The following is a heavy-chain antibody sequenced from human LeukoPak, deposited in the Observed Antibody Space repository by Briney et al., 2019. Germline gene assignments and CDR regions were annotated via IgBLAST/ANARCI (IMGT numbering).Heavy chain of an antibody. CDR3: ARDIGDYYDDAFDI. Sequence: SETLSLTCTVSGGSISSYYWSWIRKPPGKGLEWIGYIYYSGSTNYNPSLKSRVTISVDTSKNQFSLKLSSVTAADTAVYYCARDIGDYYDDAFDIWAKGQWSPSLQ. J-gene: IGHJ3*02. CDR1: GGSISSYY. D-gene: IGHD3-22*01. CDR2: IYYSGST. V-gene: IGHV4-59*01.